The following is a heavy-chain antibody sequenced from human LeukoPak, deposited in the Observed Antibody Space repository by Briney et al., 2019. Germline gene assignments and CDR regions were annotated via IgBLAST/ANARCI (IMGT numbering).Heavy chain of an antibody. CDR3: AKDYYGSGVNWFDP. V-gene: IGHV3-23*01. J-gene: IGHJ5*02. D-gene: IGHD3-10*01. Sequence: QTGGSLRLSCAASGFTFSSYAMSWVRQAPGKGLEWVSAISGSGGSTYYADSVKGRFTISRDNSKNTLYLQMNSLRAEDTAVYYCAKDYYGSGVNWFDPWGQGTLVTVSS. CDR1: GFTFSSYA. CDR2: ISGSGGST.